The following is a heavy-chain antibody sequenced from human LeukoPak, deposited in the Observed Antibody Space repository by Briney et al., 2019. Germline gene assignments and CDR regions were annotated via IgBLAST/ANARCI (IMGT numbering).Heavy chain of an antibody. D-gene: IGHD1-20*01. CDR2: INHSGST. J-gene: IGHJ4*02. CDR3: ARGPILTGAQD. Sequence: SETLSLTCAVYGGSFSGYYWSWIRQPPGKGLEWIGEINHSGSTNYNPSLKSRVTISVDTSKNQFSLKLSSVTAADTAVYYCARGPILTGAQDWGQGTLVTVSS. V-gene: IGHV4-34*01. CDR1: GGSFSGYY.